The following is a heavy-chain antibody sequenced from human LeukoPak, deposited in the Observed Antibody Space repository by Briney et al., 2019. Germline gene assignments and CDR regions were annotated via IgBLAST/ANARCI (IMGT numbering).Heavy chain of an antibody. Sequence: ASVKVSCKASGYTFTSYDINWVRQATGQGLEWMGWMNPNSGNTGYAQKFQGRVTMTRNTSISTAYMELSSLGSEDTAVYYCARGRGIAARHNWFDPWGQGTLVTVSS. CDR2: MNPNSGNT. CDR3: ARGRGIAARHNWFDP. V-gene: IGHV1-8*01. J-gene: IGHJ5*02. D-gene: IGHD6-6*01. CDR1: GYTFTSYD.